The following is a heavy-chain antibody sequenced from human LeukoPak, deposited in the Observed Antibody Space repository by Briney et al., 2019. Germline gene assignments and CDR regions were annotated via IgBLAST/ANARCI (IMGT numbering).Heavy chain of an antibody. Sequence: SETLSLTCTVSGGSISSSSYYWGWLRQPPGKGLEWIGSIYYSGSTYYNPSLKSRVTISVDTSKNQFSLKLSSVTAADTAVYYCARGLSSSWYYYYYMDVWGKGTTVTVSS. CDR1: GGSISSSSYY. J-gene: IGHJ6*03. D-gene: IGHD6-13*01. CDR3: ARGLSSSWYYYYYMDV. V-gene: IGHV4-39*07. CDR2: IYYSGST.